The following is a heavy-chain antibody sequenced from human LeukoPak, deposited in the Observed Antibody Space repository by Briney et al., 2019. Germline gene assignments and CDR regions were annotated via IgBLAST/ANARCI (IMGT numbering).Heavy chain of an antibody. J-gene: IGHJ3*02. CDR2: ISSSSSTI. CDR3: ARNLWRLSWGHDAFDI. CDR1: GFTFSSYS. D-gene: IGHD2/OR15-2a*01. Sequence: PGGSLRLSCAASGFTFSSYSMNWVRQAPGKGLEWVSYISSSSSTIYYADSVKGRFTISRDNAKNSLYLQMNSLGAEDTAVYYCARNLWRLSWGHDAFDIWGQGTMVTVSS. V-gene: IGHV3-48*04.